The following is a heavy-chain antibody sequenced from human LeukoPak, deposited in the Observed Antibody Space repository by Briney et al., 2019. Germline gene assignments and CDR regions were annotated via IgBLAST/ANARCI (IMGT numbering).Heavy chain of an antibody. Sequence: PGGSLRLSCAASGFTFSNAWMSWVRQAPGKGLEWVGRIKSKTDGGTTDYAAPVKGRFTISRDDSKNRLYLQMNSLKTEDTAVYYCTTDLGYCSGGSCYPTTGYYYYYMDVWGKGTTVTVSS. D-gene: IGHD2-15*01. CDR2: IKSKTDGGTT. CDR1: GFTFSNAW. CDR3: TTDLGYCSGGSCYPTTGYYYYYMDV. J-gene: IGHJ6*03. V-gene: IGHV3-15*01.